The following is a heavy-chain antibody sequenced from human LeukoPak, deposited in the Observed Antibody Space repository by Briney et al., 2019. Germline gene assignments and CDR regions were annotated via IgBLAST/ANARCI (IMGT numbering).Heavy chain of an antibody. D-gene: IGHD6-13*01. CDR3: ARGIAEAAVTKFDY. CDR2: IYPGDSDT. J-gene: IGHJ4*02. Sequence: GESLKTSCKGSGYSFTNYWIGWVRQMPGKGLEWMGIIYPGDSDTRYSPSFQGQVTISADKSISIAYLQWSSLKASDTAIYYCARGIAEAAVTKFDYWGQGTLVTVSS. CDR1: GYSFTNYW. V-gene: IGHV5-51*01.